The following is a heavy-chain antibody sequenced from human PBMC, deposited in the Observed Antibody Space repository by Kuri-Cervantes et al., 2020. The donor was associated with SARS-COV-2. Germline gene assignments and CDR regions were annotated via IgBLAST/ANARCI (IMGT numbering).Heavy chain of an antibody. D-gene: IGHD2-2*01. CDR2: IYYSGST. V-gene: IGHV4-61*05. Sequence: SETLSLTCTVSGGSISSSSYYWSWIRQTPGKGLEWIGFIYYSGSTNYNPSHKSRVTISVDTSKNQFSLQLNSVTPEDTAVYYCARDIVVVPAASPLYYYYMDVWGKGTTVTVSS. J-gene: IGHJ6*03. CDR3: ARDIVVVPAASPLYYYYMDV. CDR1: GGSISSSSYY.